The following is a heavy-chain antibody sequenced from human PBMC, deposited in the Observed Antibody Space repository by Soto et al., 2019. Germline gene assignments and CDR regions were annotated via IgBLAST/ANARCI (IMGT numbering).Heavy chain of an antibody. D-gene: IGHD6-13*01. J-gene: IGHJ5*02. CDR2: VSSTGSS. CDR3: ARGVPAAGTDWFDP. V-gene: IGHV4-4*07. CDR1: GGSISNYY. Sequence: SETLSLTCPVSGGSISNYYWSWIRQSAEKRLEWIGRVSSTGSSYYNPSLKSRVTISVDTSKNQVSLNLTSVTAADTAVYYCARGVPAAGTDWFDPWGPGALVTVSS.